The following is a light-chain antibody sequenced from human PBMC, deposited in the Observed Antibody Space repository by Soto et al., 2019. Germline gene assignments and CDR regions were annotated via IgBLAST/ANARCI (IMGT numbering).Light chain of an antibody. Sequence: DVVLTQTPRSLSVTPGQPASISCKSSQSLLYSDGRTYVYWYLQKPGQPPQLLIQEVSNRFSGVPDRFSGSGSGTDVTLKISRVEAEDVGVYYCMKSIQLPITFGGGTNVEIK. J-gene: IGKJ4*01. CDR1: QSLLYSDGRTY. CDR2: EVS. V-gene: IGKV2D-29*01. CDR3: MKSIQLPIT.